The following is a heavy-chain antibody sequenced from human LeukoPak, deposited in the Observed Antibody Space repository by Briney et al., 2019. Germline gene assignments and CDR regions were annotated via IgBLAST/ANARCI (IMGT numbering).Heavy chain of an antibody. CDR3: ARGLEVTMVRGRVRYGMDV. D-gene: IGHD3-10*01. Sequence: ASVKVSCKASGYTFTGYYMHWVRQAPGQGLEWMGWINPNSGGTNYAQKFQGWVTMTRDTSISTAYMELSRLRSDDTAVYYCARGLEVTMVRGRVRYGMDVWGKGTTVTVSS. V-gene: IGHV1-2*04. J-gene: IGHJ6*04. CDR1: GYTFTGYY. CDR2: INPNSGGT.